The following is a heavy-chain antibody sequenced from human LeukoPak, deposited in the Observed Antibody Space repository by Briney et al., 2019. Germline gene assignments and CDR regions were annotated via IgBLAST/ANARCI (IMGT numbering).Heavy chain of an antibody. J-gene: IGHJ4*02. Sequence: GGSLRLSCAASGFTFSSYAMRWVRQAPGKGLEWVAVISYDGSNKYYADSVKGRFTISRDNSKNTLYLQMNSLRAEDTAVYYCARDNDWGSWAYFDYWGQGTLVTVSS. CDR3: ARDNDWGSWAYFDY. CDR2: ISYDGSNK. CDR1: GFTFSSYA. V-gene: IGHV3-30*04. D-gene: IGHD6-13*01.